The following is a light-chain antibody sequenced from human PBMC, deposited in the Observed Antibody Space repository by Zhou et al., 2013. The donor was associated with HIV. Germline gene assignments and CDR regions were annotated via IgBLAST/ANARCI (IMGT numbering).Light chain of an antibody. Sequence: DTQLTQSPSSLSASEGDRVTITCQASQDITKYLNWYQQKPGKAPKLLIYDASYLQTGVPSRFSGSGYGTDFSFTISRLQPEDIGTYYCQRYETFGQGDQGGNQT. CDR1: QDITKY. CDR2: DAS. CDR3: QRYET. V-gene: IGKV1-33*01. J-gene: IGKJ1*01.